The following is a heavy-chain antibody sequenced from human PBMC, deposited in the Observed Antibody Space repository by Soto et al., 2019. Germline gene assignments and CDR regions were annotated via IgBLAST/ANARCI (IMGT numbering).Heavy chain of an antibody. CDR2: ISGGGGST. D-gene: IGHD2-15*01. CDR3: AKADLLGYCTGGSCYSLDY. V-gene: IGHV3-23*01. CDR1: GFTFSTYA. Sequence: EVQVLESGGGLVQPGGSLRLSCAASGFTFSTYAMSWVRQAPGKGLEWVSGISGGGGSTYYVDSVKGRFTISRDNSKNTLYLQMNSLRAEDTAVYYCAKADLLGYCTGGSCYSLDYWGQGTLVTVSS. J-gene: IGHJ4*02.